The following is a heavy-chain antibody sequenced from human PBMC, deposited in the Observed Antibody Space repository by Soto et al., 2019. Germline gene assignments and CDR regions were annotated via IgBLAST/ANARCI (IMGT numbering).Heavy chain of an antibody. CDR1: GGSFSGYY. CDR2: INHSGST. V-gene: IGHV4-34*01. CDR3: ARVVRYYRSLSLHYYYYMDV. D-gene: IGHD3-10*02. Sequence: PSETLSLTCAVYGGSFSGYYWCWIRQPPGKGLEWIGEINHSGSTNYNPSLKSRVTISVDTSKNQFSLKLSSVTAADTAVYYCARVVRYYRSLSLHYYYYMDVWGKGTTVTVPS. J-gene: IGHJ6*03.